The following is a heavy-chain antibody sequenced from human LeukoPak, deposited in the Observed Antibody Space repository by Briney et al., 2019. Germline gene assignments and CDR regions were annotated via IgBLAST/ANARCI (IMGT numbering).Heavy chain of an antibody. CDR2: ISYDGSDK. V-gene: IGHV3-30-3*01. D-gene: IGHD5-18*01. CDR3: AKAVWIQLWLLAYFDY. CDR1: GFTFSSYA. Sequence: GGSLRLSCAASGFTFSSYAMHWVRQAPGKGLEWVAVISYDGSDKYYADSVKGRFTISRDNSKNTLYLQMNSLRAEDTAVYYCAKAVWIQLWLLAYFDYWGQGTLVTVSS. J-gene: IGHJ4*02.